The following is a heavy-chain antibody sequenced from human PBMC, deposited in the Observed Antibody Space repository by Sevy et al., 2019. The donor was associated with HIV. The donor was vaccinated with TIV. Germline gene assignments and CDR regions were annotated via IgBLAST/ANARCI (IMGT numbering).Heavy chain of an antibody. CDR1: GYTFDNAW. V-gene: IGHV3-15*01. CDR3: TGATVFGASWFDP. Sequence: GGSLRLSCAASGYTFDNAWMSWVRQAPGKGLEWLGRIKSKTDGGSAEYASPVKGRFTISRDDSKSPLYLQMNRLRTEDTGVYYCTGATVFGASWFDPWGQGALVTVSS. D-gene: IGHD3-3*01. J-gene: IGHJ5*02. CDR2: IKSKTDGGSA.